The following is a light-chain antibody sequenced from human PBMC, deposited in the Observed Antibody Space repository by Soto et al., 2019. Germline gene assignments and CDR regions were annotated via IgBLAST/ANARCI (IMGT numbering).Light chain of an antibody. V-gene: IGLV2-14*01. J-gene: IGLJ1*01. Sequence: QSVLTQPASVSGSPGQSITISCTGTSSDVGGYKYVSWYQQHPGKVPKLMIYEVSNRPSGVSNRFSGSKSGNTASLTISGLHAEDEADYYCSSYTSSSTRVFGTGTKVTVL. CDR3: SSYTSSSTRV. CDR1: SSDVGGYKY. CDR2: EVS.